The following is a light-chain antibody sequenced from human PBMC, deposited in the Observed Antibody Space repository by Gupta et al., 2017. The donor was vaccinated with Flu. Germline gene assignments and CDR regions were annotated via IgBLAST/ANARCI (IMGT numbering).Light chain of an antibody. CDR2: ENN. V-gene: IGLV1-51*02. CDR1: TSNIGANY. Sequence: QSVLTQPPSVSAAPGQQVTISCSGSTSNIGANYVSWYQQLPGTAPRLLIYENNKRPSGIPDRFSGSKSGTSATLGITELQTGDEADYYCGTWDNSLNFARVFGGGTRLTVL. CDR3: GTWDNSLNFARV. J-gene: IGLJ3*02.